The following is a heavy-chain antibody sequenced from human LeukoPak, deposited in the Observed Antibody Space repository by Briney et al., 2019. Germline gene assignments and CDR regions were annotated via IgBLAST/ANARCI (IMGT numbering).Heavy chain of an antibody. D-gene: IGHD3-9*01. CDR1: GFTFSSYA. Sequence: GGSLRLSCAASGFTFSSYAMSWVRQAPGKGLEWVSAISGSGGSTYYADSVKGRFTISRDNSKNPLYLQMNSLRAQDTAVYYLANPWDILAGYFFPFELWGQGTLVTVFS. V-gene: IGHV3-23*01. CDR3: ANPWDILAGYFFPFEL. CDR2: ISGSGGST. J-gene: IGHJ1*01.